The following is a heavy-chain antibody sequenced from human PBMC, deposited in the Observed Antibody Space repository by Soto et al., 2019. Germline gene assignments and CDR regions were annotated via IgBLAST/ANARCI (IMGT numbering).Heavy chain of an antibody. CDR3: VREVVATIDYYYGMDV. CDR2: IRSKAYGGTT. Sequence: PGGSLRLSCTASGFTFGDYAMSWFRQAPGKGLEWVGFIRSKAYGGTTEYAASVKGRFTISRDDSKSIAYLQMNSLKTEDTAVYYCVREVVATIDYYYGMDVWGQGTTVTVSS. V-gene: IGHV3-49*03. CDR1: GFTFGDYA. D-gene: IGHD5-12*01. J-gene: IGHJ6*02.